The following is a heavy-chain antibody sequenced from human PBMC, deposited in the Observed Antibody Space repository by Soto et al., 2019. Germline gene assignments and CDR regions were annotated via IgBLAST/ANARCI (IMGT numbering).Heavy chain of an antibody. CDR1: GDSVSSNSAA. J-gene: IGHJ6*02. CDR2: TYYRSKWYN. Sequence: PSQTLSLTCAISGDSVSSNSAAWNWIRQSPSRGLEWLGRTYYRSKWYNDYAVSVKSRITINPDTSKNQFSLQLNSVTPEDTAVYYCARGKTSSGGYGGYYYYDMDAWGPVTMVTVSS. V-gene: IGHV6-1*01. CDR3: ARGKTSSGGYGGYYYYDMDA. D-gene: IGHD6-19*01.